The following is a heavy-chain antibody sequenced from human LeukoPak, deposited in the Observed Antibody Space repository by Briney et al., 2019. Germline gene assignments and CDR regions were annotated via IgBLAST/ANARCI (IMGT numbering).Heavy chain of an antibody. CDR3: AREGTTVSYDY. Sequence: ASVKVSCKASRYTFTGYYMHWVRQAPGQGLEWMGLVNPNSGVTNYLEKFQGRVTMSWDTSISTAYMELTRLTSDDTAVYYCAREGTTVSYDYWGQGTLVTVSS. D-gene: IGHD4-11*01. CDR1: RYTFTGYY. J-gene: IGHJ4*02. V-gene: IGHV1-2*02. CDR2: VNPNSGVT.